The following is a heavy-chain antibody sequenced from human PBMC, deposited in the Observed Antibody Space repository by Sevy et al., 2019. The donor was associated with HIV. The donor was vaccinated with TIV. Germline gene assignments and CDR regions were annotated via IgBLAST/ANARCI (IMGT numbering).Heavy chain of an antibody. V-gene: IGHV4-59*01. Sequence: SETLSLTCTVSGGSISSYYWSWIRQPPGKGLEWIGYIYYSGSTNYNPSLKSRVTISVDTSKNQFSLKLSSVTAVDTAVYYCARGGFAYSSSASYYYYGMDVWGQGTTVTVSS. CDR1: GGSISSYY. D-gene: IGHD6-6*01. CDR2: IYYSGST. J-gene: IGHJ6*02. CDR3: ARGGFAYSSSASYYYYGMDV.